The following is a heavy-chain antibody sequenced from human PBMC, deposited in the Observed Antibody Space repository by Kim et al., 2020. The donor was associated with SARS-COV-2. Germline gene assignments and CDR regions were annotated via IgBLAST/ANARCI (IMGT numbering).Heavy chain of an antibody. CDR1: GGSISSGSYY. CDR3: AREREDIVVVVAATPSAFDI. D-gene: IGHD2-15*01. Sequence: SETLSLTCTVSGGSISSGSYYWSWIRQPAGKGLEWIGRIYTSGSTNYNPSLKSRVTISVDTSKNQFSLKLSSVTAADTAVYYCAREREDIVVVVAATPSAFDIWGQGTMVTVSS. CDR2: IYTSGST. J-gene: IGHJ3*02. V-gene: IGHV4-61*02.